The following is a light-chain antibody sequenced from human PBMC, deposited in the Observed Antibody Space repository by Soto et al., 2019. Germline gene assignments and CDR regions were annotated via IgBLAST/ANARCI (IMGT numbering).Light chain of an antibody. J-gene: IGKJ2*01. CDR3: QHYSNSPPFT. CDR1: QSVGSSY. Sequence: EIVLTQSPGTLSLSPGERATLSCRASQSVGSSYLAWYQQKPGQAPRLLIYGASNRAIGIPDRFSGSGSGTDLTLTIARLEPEDFVVYFCQHYSNSPPFTFGQGTKLEIK. CDR2: GAS. V-gene: IGKV3-20*01.